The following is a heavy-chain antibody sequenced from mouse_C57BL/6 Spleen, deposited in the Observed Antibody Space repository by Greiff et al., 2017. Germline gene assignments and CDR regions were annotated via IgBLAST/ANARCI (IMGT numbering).Heavy chain of an antibody. J-gene: IGHJ2*01. CDR1: GYSITSGYY. Sequence: EVQRVESGPGLVKPSQSLSLTCSVTGYSITSGYYWNWIRQFPGNKLEWMGYISYDGSNNYNPSLKNRISITRDTSKNQFFLKLNSVTTEDTATYYCARGGSSRYYFDYWGQGTTLTVSS. CDR2: ISYDGSN. V-gene: IGHV3-6*01. CDR3: ARGGSSRYYFDY. D-gene: IGHD1-1*01.